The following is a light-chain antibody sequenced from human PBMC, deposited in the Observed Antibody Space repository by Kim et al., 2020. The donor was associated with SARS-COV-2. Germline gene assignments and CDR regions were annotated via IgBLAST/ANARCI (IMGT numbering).Light chain of an antibody. CDR2: GKN. Sequence: LGQTVRSTCQGDSLRSYYASWYQQKPGQAPVLVIYGKNNRPSGIPDRFSGSSSGNTASLTITGAQAEDEADYYCNSRDSSGNHLMVFGGGTQLTVL. CDR3: NSRDSSGNHLMV. V-gene: IGLV3-19*01. CDR1: SLRSYY. J-gene: IGLJ2*01.